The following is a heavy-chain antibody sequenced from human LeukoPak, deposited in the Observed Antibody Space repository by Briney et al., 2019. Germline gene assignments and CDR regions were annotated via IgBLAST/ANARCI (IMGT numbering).Heavy chain of an antibody. D-gene: IGHD3-10*01. J-gene: IGHJ4*02. CDR3: AKDRHFFGSVSPGLDY. Sequence: PGGSLRLSCAASGFTFSSYAMNWVRQAPGKGLEWVSAINGNGGYTYYADSVKGRFTISRDNSKNTLYLQMNSLRAEDTAVYYCAKDRHFFGSVSPGLDYWGQGTLVTVSS. V-gene: IGHV3-23*01. CDR1: GFTFSSYA. CDR2: INGNGGYT.